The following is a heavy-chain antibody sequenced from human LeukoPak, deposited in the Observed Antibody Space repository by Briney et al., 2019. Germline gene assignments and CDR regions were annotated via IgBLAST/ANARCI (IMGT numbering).Heavy chain of an antibody. J-gene: IGHJ4*02. D-gene: IGHD3-10*01. CDR3: AKGRYHGSGSHLNSHDY. CDR2: INSDGSST. Sequence: PGGSLRLSCAASGFTFSSYWMHWVRQAPGKGLVWVSRINSDGSSTSYADSVKGRFTISRDNAKNTLYLQMNSLRAEDTAVYSCAKGRYHGSGSHLNSHDYWGQGTLVTVSS. V-gene: IGHV3-74*01. CDR1: GFTFSSYW.